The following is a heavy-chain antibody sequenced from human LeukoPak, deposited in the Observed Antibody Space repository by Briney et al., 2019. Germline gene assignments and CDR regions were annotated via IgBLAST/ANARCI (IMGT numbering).Heavy chain of an antibody. J-gene: IGHJ4*02. CDR2: FDPEDGET. D-gene: IGHD3-3*01. CDR3: ATVLRFLEWSPLDY. Sequence: ASVKVSCKVSGYTLTELSMHWVRQAPGKGLEWMGGFDPEDGETIYAQKFRGRVTMAEDTSTDTAYMELSSLRSEDTAVYYCATVLRFLEWSPLDYWGQGTLVTVSS. CDR1: GYTLTELS. V-gene: IGHV1-24*01.